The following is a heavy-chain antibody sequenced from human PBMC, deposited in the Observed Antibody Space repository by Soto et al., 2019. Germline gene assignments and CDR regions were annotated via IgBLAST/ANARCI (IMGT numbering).Heavy chain of an antibody. Sequence: SVKVSCKASGGTFSSYAISWVRQAPGQGLEWMGGIIPIFGTANYAQKFQGRVTITADESTSTAYMELSSLRSEDTAVYYCARDKLYQYYYGSGSYGPFDYWGQGTLVT. CDR3: ARDKLYQYYYGSGSYGPFDY. D-gene: IGHD3-10*01. J-gene: IGHJ4*02. CDR1: GGTFSSYA. CDR2: IIPIFGTA. V-gene: IGHV1-69*13.